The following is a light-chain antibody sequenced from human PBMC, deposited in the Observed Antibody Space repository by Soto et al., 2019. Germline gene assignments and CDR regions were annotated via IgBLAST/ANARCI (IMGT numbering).Light chain of an antibody. CDR3: QQYKSWFT. CDR2: DAS. CDR1: QSINNN. Sequence: IVMTQSPATLSVSPGERATLSCRASQSINNNLAWYQQKPGQAPRLLIYDASTGATDIPARFSGSGSGTEFTLTISSLQPEDSAVYYCQQYKSWFTFGQGTKLEIK. V-gene: IGKV3-15*01. J-gene: IGKJ2*01.